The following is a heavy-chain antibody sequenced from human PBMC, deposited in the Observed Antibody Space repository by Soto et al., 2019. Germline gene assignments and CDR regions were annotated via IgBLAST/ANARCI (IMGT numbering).Heavy chain of an antibody. CDR1: GFSLTTSGLG. CDR3: GHRRQSFYYPGLDV. V-gene: IGHV2-5*01. CDR2: IYWNDDR. Sequence: SGPTLVNPTQTHTLTCTFSGFSLTTSGLGVGWIRQPPGKALEWLGVIYWNDDRRYNPSLRSRLTLSKDTSKNQVFLTMTNMDPVDTATYYCGHRRQSFYYPGLDVLGQGTTVTVSS. J-gene: IGHJ6*02.